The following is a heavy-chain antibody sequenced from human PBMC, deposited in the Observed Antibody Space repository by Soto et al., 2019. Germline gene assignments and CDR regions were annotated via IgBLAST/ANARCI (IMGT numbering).Heavy chain of an antibody. CDR3: ARAYYYDSSGYYNYSGMDV. Sequence: EVQLVESGGGLVQPGGSLRLSCAASEFTFSSYWMTWVRQAPGKGLEWVANINQDGREKYYVDSVKGRLTISRDNAKNSLYLQMNSLRGEDTAVYYCARAYYYDSSGYYNYSGMDVWGQGTTVTVSS. D-gene: IGHD3-22*01. CDR2: INQDGREK. J-gene: IGHJ6*02. V-gene: IGHV3-7*01. CDR1: EFTFSSYW.